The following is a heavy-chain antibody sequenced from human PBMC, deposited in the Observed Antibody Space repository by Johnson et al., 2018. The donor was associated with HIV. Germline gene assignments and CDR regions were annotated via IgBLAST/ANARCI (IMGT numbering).Heavy chain of an antibody. V-gene: IGHV3-30-3*01. CDR2: ISYDGSNK. D-gene: IGHD6-6*01. CDR1: GFTFSSYA. CDR3: ARELVRYAFDI. Sequence: VYLVESGGGVVQPGRSLRLSCAASGFTFSSYAMHWVRQAPGKGLEWVAVISYDGSNKYYADSVKGRFSISRDNAKNSLYLQMNSLRAEDTAVYYCARELVRYAFDIWGQGTMVTVSS. J-gene: IGHJ3*02.